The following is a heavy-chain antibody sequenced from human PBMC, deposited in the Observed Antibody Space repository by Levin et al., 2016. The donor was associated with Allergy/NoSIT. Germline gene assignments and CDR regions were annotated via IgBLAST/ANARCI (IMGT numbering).Heavy chain of an antibody. CDR3: ALRGYCSSTSCYTWDY. CDR2: IYWDDDK. CDR1: GFSLTTSGVG. V-gene: IGHV2-5*02. D-gene: IGHD2-2*02. Sequence: SGPTLVKPTQTLTLTCTFSGFSLTTSGVGVAWIRQPPGKALEWLALIYWDDDKRYSPSLKSRLTITKDTSKNQVVLTMTNMDPVDTATYYCALRGYCSSTSCYTWDYWGQGTLVTVSS. J-gene: IGHJ4*02.